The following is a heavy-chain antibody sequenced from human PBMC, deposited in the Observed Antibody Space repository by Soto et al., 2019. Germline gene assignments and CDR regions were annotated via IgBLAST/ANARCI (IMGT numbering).Heavy chain of an antibody. CDR1: GGTFNNYA. J-gene: IGHJ6*02. CDR2: TIPMFGTT. CDR3: TRCGIRYHSIGFYLGIDGMDV. Sequence: QVQLVQSGAEVKKPESSVRVSCKASGGTFNNYAITWVRQAPGQGLEWMGGTIPMFGTTNYAEKFQGRVTITADESTNTACMELSSLRSEDTAVYYCTRCGIRYHSIGFYLGIDGMDVWGQGTTVIVSS. D-gene: IGHD3-22*01. V-gene: IGHV1-69*12.